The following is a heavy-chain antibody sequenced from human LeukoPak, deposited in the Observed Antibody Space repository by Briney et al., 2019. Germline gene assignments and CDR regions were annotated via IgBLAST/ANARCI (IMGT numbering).Heavy chain of an antibody. CDR2: IYHSGST. D-gene: IGHD6-19*01. J-gene: IGHJ4*02. CDR1: GYSISSGYY. Sequence: SETLSLTCTVSGYSISSGYYWGWIRQPPGKGLEWIGSIYHSGSTYYNPSLKSRVTISVDTSKNQFSLKLSSVTAEDTAVYYCARSYSSGCHSVAYWGQGTLVTVSS. CDR3: ARSYSSGCHSVAY. V-gene: IGHV4-38-2*02.